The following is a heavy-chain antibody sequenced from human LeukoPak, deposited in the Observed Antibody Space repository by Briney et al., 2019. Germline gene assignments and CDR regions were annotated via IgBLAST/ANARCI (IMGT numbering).Heavy chain of an antibody. Sequence: SETLSLTCDVSGVSINTCCYYWTWIRQPPGKGLEWIGYKYYSGSTRYNSSLRSRLTISLDTSKNQFSLRLTSVTAADTAVYYCARGRSYGFDFDSWGPGTLVIVSS. CDR1: GVSINTCCYY. D-gene: IGHD5-18*01. CDR2: KYYSGST. CDR3: ARGRSYGFDFDS. J-gene: IGHJ4*02. V-gene: IGHV4-61*01.